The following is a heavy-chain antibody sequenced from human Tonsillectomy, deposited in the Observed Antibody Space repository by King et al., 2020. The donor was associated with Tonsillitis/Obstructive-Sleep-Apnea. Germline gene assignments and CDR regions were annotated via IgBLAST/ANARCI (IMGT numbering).Heavy chain of an antibody. CDR1: VGSFSGYY. J-gene: IGHJ4*02. V-gene: IGHV4-34*01. CDR2: INHSGST. CDR3: ASAPARRIPMVQGVIY. D-gene: IGHD3-10*01. Sequence: VQLQQWGAGLLKPSETLSLTCAVYVGSFSGYYWSWIRQPPGKGLEWSGEINHSGSTNYNPSLKSRVTISVDTSKNQFSLKLSSVTAADTAVYFCASAPARRIPMVQGVIYWGQGTLVTVSS.